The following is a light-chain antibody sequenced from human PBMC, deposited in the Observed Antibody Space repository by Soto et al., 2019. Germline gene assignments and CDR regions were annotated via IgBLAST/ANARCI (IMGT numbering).Light chain of an antibody. J-gene: IGLJ3*02. CDR2: SNT. Sequence: QLVLTQPPSASGTPGQRVTIACSGSSSNVGSHAVNWYLQFPGTAPQLLIYSNTQRPSGVPDRFSGSKSGTSASLAISGLQSDDEADYYCAAWDDSLNAVVFGGGTKLTVL. CDR1: SSNVGSHA. V-gene: IGLV1-44*01. CDR3: AAWDDSLNAVV.